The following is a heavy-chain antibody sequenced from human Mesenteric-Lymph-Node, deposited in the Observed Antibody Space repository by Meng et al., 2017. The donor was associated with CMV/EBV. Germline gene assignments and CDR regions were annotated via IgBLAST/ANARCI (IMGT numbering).Heavy chain of an antibody. D-gene: IGHD6-13*01. CDR1: GFTFSNYD. J-gene: IGHJ4*02. V-gene: IGHV3-13*01. Sequence: GGSLRLSCAASGFTFSNYDMHWVRQVTGKGLEWVSGIGTAGDTYYAGSVKGRFTISRENAKNSLYLQMNSLRAGDTAVYYCARGNPPSIAAAEYYFDYWGQGTLVTVSS. CDR3: ARGNPPSIAAAEYYFDY. CDR2: IGTAGDT.